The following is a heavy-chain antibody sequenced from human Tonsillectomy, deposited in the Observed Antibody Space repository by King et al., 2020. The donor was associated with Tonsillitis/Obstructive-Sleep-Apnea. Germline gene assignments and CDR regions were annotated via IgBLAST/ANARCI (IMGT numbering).Heavy chain of an antibody. Sequence: VQLVESGGGLIQPGGSLRLSCAASGFTVSSTYMTWVRQLPGKGLEWVSVIYIMGETHYADSVKGRFTIFRDSSENTLYLQMNNLRAEDAAVYYCARGDCSTGICYHHPDDWGQGTLVTVSS. CDR3: ARGDCSTGICYHHPDD. V-gene: IGHV3-53*01. CDR2: IYIMGET. J-gene: IGHJ4*02. D-gene: IGHD2-8*01. CDR1: GFTVSSTY.